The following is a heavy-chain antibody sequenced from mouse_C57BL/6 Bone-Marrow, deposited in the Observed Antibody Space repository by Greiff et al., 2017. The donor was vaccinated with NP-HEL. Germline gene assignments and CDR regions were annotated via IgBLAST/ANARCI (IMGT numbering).Heavy chain of an antibody. CDR2: FYPGSGSI. J-gene: IGHJ4*01. CDR1: GYTFTEYT. D-gene: IGHD1-1*01. CDR3: ARLGTTVVADYAMDY. V-gene: IGHV1-62-2*01. Sequence: QVQLQQSGAELVKPGASVKLSCKASGYTFTEYTIHWVKQRSGQGLEWIGWFYPGSGSIKYNEKFKGKATLTADKSSSTAYMELRSLTSEDSAVYFCARLGTTVVADYAMDYWGQGTSVTVSS.